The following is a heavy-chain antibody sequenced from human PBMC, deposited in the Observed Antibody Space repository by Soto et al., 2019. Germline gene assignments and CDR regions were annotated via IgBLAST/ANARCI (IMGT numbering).Heavy chain of an antibody. V-gene: IGHV4-59*08. Sequence: PSETLSLTCTVSGGSISSYYWSWIRQPPGKGLEWIGYIFYSGSTNYNPSLKSRVTISVDTSKNQFSLKLSSVTAADTAVYYCARQGLQWLPEGRDYFDYWGQGTLVTGSS. CDR3: ARQGLQWLPEGRDYFDY. CDR1: GGSISSYY. CDR2: IFYSGST. J-gene: IGHJ4*01. D-gene: IGHD6-19*01.